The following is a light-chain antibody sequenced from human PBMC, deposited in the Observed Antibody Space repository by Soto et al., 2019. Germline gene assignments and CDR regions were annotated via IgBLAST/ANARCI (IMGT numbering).Light chain of an antibody. CDR2: QVS. V-gene: IGKV2-24*01. CDR3: RQLSHLPRT. J-gene: IGKJ1*01. CDR1: QSLVYSDGNTY. Sequence: VLTQSPLSSPVTLGQPASISCRSSQSLVYSDGNTYLSWLQQRPGQTPRLLIYQVSNRFSGDPDRFSGSGAGTDFSLKTSRVEAEDVGVYSCRQLSHLPRTFGQGTKVEIK.